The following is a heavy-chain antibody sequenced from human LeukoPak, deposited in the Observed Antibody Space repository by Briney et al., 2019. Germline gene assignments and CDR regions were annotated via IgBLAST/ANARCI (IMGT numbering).Heavy chain of an antibody. CDR1: GFTFSSYP. V-gene: IGHV3-23*01. CDR3: APSVLSSFDY. J-gene: IGHJ4*02. CDR2: ISARGDDI. D-gene: IGHD3-3*01. Sequence: GGSLRLSCAASGFTFSSYPMTWVRQAPGKELEWVSSISARGDDIYYGDSVKGRVTISRDNSKNTLYLQVNGLRAEDTAVYYCAPSVLSSFDYWGQGTLVIVSS.